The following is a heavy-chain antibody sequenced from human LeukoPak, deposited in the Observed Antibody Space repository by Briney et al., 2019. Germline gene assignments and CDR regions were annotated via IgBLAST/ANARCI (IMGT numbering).Heavy chain of an antibody. CDR3: AKSNSGWYVPPSD. CDR2: ISYDGSYA. CDR1: GFDFSDYG. Sequence: PGGSLRLSCAVSGFDFSDYGMHWVRQAPGKGLEGVAVISYDGSYAYYADSVKGRFTISRDNSKNTLFLQMNSLRPEDTAVYYCAKSNSGWYVPPSDWGQGTLVTVSS. J-gene: IGHJ4*02. D-gene: IGHD6-19*01. V-gene: IGHV3-30*18.